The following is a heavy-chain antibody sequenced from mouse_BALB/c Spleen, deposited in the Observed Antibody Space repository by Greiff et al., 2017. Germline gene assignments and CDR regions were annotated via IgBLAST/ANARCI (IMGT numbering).Heavy chain of an antibody. V-gene: IGHV1-12*01. CDR1: GYTFTSYN. J-gene: IGHJ3*01. CDR2: IYPGNGDT. D-gene: IGHD2-4*01. CDR3: ARNGVYDYDVGTRPWFAY. Sequence: QVQLQQPGAELVKPGASVKMSCKASGYTFTSYNMHWVKQTPGQGLEWIGAIYPGNGDTSYNQKFKGKATLTADKSSSTAYMQLSSLTSEDSAVYYCARNGVYDYDVGTRPWFAYWGQGTLVTVSA.